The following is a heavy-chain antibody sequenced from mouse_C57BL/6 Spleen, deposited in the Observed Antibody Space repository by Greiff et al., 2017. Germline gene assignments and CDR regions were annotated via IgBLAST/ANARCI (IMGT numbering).Heavy chain of an antibody. CDR1: GYTFTSYW. J-gene: IGHJ3*01. D-gene: IGHD2-3*01. CDR3: AREADGYYVPAWFAY. Sequence: QVQLQQPGAELVKPGASVKLSCKASGYTFTSYWMHWVKQRPGQGLEWIGMIHPNSGSTNYNEKFKSKATLTVDKSSSTAYMQLSSLTSEDSAVYYCAREADGYYVPAWFAYWGQGTLVTVSA. V-gene: IGHV1-64*01. CDR2: IHPNSGST.